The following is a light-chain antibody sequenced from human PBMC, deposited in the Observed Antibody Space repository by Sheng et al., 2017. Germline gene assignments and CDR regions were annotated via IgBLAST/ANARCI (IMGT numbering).Light chain of an antibody. V-gene: IGKV3-20*01. CDR1: QTVSSSL. CDR3: QQYGTSPRT. Sequence: EIVLTQSPGTLSLSPGERATLSCRASQTVSSSLLAWYRQKPGQPPRLLIYGASTRATGIPDRFSGSGSGTDFTLTISRLEPEDFAVYYCQQYGTSPRTFGQGTKVEIK. J-gene: IGKJ1*01. CDR2: GAS.